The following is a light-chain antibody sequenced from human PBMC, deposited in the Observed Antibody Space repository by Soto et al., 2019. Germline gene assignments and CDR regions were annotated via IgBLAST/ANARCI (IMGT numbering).Light chain of an antibody. Sequence: HSALTQPPSLSGTPGQRVTISCSGSNSNIGRYSVNWYQHFPGTAPKILIYSDDERPSGVPGRFSGSKSGTSASLAISGLQSEDEAEYYCAAWDDNLNGPLFGGGTKLTVL. CDR2: SDD. CDR1: NSNIGRYS. V-gene: IGLV1-44*01. J-gene: IGLJ3*02. CDR3: AAWDDNLNGPL.